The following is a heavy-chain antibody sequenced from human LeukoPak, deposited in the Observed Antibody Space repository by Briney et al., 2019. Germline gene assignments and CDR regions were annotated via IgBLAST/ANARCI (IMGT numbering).Heavy chain of an antibody. CDR3: ARDHPDY. V-gene: IGHV3-7*01. Sequence: GGSLRLSCAVSGFTFSSYSMSWVRQAPGKGLEWVANMNQDGSKKYYVDSVKGRFTISRDNSKNSVYLQMNSLRVEDTAVYFCARDHPDYWGQGTLVTVSS. J-gene: IGHJ4*02. CDR1: GFTFSSYS. CDR2: MNQDGSKK.